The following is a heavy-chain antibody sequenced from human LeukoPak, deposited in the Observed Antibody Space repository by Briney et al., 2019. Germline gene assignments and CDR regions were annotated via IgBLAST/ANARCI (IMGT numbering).Heavy chain of an antibody. D-gene: IGHD6-13*01. CDR2: ISGSGGFT. J-gene: IGHJ4*02. Sequence: GGSLRFSSAASGFNFINYAMSWVRQAPGKGLEWVSGISGSGGFTYYADSVKGRFTFSRDNSKNILYLQMNILRAEDTAVYYCAKGTISTWYGILDYWGQGTLVTVSS. CDR1: GFNFINYA. V-gene: IGHV3-23*01. CDR3: AKGTISTWYGILDY.